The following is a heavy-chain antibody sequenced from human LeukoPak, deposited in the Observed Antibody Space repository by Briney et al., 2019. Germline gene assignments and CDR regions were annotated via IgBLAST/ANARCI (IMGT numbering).Heavy chain of an antibody. D-gene: IGHD3-10*01. CDR1: GFTFSSYM. J-gene: IGHJ4*02. Sequence: QPGESLRLSCAASGFTFSSYMMTWVRQPPGKGLEWIAHISSSGGAMYYGHSVKGRFTISRDNANNSLFLQMTGLRAEDTAMYYCATYGAAKGVRPHRGGSDNWGQGTLVTVSS. CDR2: ISSSGGAM. V-gene: IGHV3-48*04. CDR3: ATYGAAKGVRPHRGGSDN.